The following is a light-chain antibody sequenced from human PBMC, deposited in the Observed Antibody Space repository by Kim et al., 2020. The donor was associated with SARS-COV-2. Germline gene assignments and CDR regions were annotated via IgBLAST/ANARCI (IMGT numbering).Light chain of an antibody. J-gene: IGKJ2*01. Sequence: GQPASISCKSNQSLLYTDGRTYLYWYLQKAGQSPHLLISELSSRFSGAPDRFSGSGSGTDFTLKISRVEAEDVGVYYCMQGLDLYIFGQGTELEI. CDR3: MQGLDLYI. CDR1: QSLLYTDGRTY. V-gene: IGKV2-29*02. CDR2: ELS.